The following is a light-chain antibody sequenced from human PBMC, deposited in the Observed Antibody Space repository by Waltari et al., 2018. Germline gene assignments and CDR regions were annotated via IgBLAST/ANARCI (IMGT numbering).Light chain of an antibody. Sequence: DIVMTQSPDSLAVSLGERATINCKSSQSVLYSSNNKNYLAWYQQKPGQPPKLLIYWASTRDSGVPDRFSGSGFVTDFTLTISSLQAEDVAVYYCQQYYSTLWAFGQGTKVEIK. J-gene: IGKJ1*01. CDR3: QQYYSTLWA. CDR2: WAS. V-gene: IGKV4-1*01. CDR1: QSVLYSSNNKNY.